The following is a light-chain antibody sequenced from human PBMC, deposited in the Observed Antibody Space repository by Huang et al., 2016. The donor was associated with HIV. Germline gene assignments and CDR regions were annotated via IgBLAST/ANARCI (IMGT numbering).Light chain of an antibody. V-gene: IGKV1-5*03. J-gene: IGKJ2*01. CDR1: QSISSR. CDR3: QQYSTYHT. Sequence: DIQMTQSPSTLSASVGDRVTITCRASQSISSRLAWYQQKPGKAPKLLIYKASSLESGVPSRFSGSGSGTEFTLTINSLQPDDFATYYCQQYSTYHTFGQGTKLEIK. CDR2: KAS.